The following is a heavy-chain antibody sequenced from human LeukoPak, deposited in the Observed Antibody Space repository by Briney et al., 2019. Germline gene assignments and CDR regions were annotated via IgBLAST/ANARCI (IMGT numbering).Heavy chain of an antibody. Sequence: PGESLRLSCAASGFTFSYHWMTWVRQAPGKGLEWVANIKNDGTVKNYVDSVKGRFTISRDNAKNSLYLQMHSLRAEDTGVYYCAKDSYSKGDYWGQGVLVTVSS. D-gene: IGHD5-18*01. CDR2: IKNDGTVK. V-gene: IGHV3-7*01. CDR1: GFTFSYHW. J-gene: IGHJ4*02. CDR3: AKDSYSKGDY.